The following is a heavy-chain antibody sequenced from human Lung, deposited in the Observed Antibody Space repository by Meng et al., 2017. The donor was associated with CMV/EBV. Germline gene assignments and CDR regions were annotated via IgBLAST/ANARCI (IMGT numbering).Heavy chain of an antibody. Sequence: GESLMTSCEASGFHFSGHYMSWSRQAPGKGVEWVAYISPSSKTIYYEDSVKGRITISRDNAKKSLTLEMNSLRGEDTAVYYCTSDLGGYFTYRPDYWGQGTXVNGSS. CDR2: ISPSSKTI. J-gene: IGHJ4*02. D-gene: IGHD4-23*01. CDR1: GFHFSGHY. CDR3: TSDLGGYFTYRPDY. V-gene: IGHV3-11*01.